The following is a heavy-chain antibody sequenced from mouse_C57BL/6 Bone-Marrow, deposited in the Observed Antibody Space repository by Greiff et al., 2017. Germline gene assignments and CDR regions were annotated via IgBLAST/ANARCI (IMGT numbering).Heavy chain of an antibody. D-gene: IGHD1-1*01. CDR1: GFSLSTFGMG. Sequence: QVTLKVCGPGILQPSQTLSLTCSFSGFSLSTFGMGVGWIRQPSGKGLEWLAHIWWDDDKYYNPALKSRLTISKDTSKNQVFLKIANVDTADTAIYYCALYYYGSSWYFDVWGTGTTVTVSS. CDR3: ALYYYGSSWYFDV. V-gene: IGHV8-8*01. J-gene: IGHJ1*03. CDR2: IWWDDDK.